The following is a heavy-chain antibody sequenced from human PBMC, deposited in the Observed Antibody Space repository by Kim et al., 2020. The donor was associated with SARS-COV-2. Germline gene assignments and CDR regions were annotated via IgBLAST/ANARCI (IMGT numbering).Heavy chain of an antibody. V-gene: IGHV1-24*01. CDR2: FDPEDGET. J-gene: IGHJ6*02. CDR3: ATWGGAVLRYFDWLSNYYYYYGMDV. Sequence: ASVKVSCKVSGYTLTELSMHWVRQAPGKGLEWMGGFDPEDGETIYAQKFQGRVTMTEDTSTDTAYMELSSLRSEDTAVYYCATWGGAVLRYFDWLSNYYYYYGMDVWGQGTTVTVSS. D-gene: IGHD3-9*01. CDR1: GYTLTELS.